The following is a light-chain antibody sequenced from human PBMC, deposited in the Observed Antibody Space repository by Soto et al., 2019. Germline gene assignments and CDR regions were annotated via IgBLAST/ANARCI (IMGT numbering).Light chain of an antibody. CDR1: QSISVW. CDR2: QAS. J-gene: IGKJ3*01. V-gene: IGKV1-5*03. Sequence: DIQMTQSPSTLSASVGDRVTITCRASQSISVWLAWYQQKPGKAPNLLIYQASSLEGGVPSRFSGSGSGTEFSLTISSLQPDDLATYYCQNDNTYPPTFGPGTKVDIK. CDR3: QNDNTYPPT.